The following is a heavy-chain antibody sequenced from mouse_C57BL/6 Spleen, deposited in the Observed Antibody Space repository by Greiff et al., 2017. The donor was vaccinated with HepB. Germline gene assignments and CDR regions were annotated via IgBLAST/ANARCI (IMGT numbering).Heavy chain of an antibody. CDR3: VRDYKGYFDV. CDR1: GFSFNTYA. J-gene: IGHJ1*03. Sequence: EVMLVESGGGLVKPKGSLKLSCAASGFSFNTYAMNWVRQAPGKGLEWVARIRSKSNNYATYYADSVKDRFTISRDDSESMLYLQMNNLKTEDTAMYYCVRDYKGYFDVWGTGTTVTVSS. V-gene: IGHV10-1*01. D-gene: IGHD2-13*01. CDR2: IRSKSNNYAT.